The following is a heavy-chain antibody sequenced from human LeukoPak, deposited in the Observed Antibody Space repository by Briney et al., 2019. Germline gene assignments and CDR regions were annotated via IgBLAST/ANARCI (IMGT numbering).Heavy chain of an antibody. Sequence: GGSLRLSCAASGFTFDDYAMHWVRQAPGKGLEWVSGISWNSGSIGYADSVKGRFTISRDNAKNSLYLQMNSLRAEDTAVYYCARASQRRNYYDSSGYLYYFDYWGQGTLVTVSS. CDR2: ISWNSGSI. CDR3: ARASQRRNYYDSSGYLYYFDY. V-gene: IGHV3-9*01. J-gene: IGHJ4*02. CDR1: GFTFDDYA. D-gene: IGHD3-22*01.